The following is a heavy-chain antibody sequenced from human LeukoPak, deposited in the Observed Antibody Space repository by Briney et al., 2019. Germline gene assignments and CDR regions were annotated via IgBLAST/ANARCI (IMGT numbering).Heavy chain of an antibody. CDR3: ARGGYSYDNYFDY. V-gene: IGHV4-4*02. CDR1: GGSISSSNW. J-gene: IGHJ4*02. Sequence: SETLSLTCAVSGGSISSSNWWSWVRQPPGKGLEWIGEIYHSGSTNYNPSLKSRVTISVDTSKNQFSLKLSSVTAADTAVYYCARGGYSYDNYFDYWGQGTLATVSS. CDR2: IYHSGST. D-gene: IGHD5-18*01.